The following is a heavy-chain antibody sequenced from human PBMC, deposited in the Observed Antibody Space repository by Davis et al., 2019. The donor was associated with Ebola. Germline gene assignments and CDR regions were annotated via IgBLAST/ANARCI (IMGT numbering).Heavy chain of an antibody. J-gene: IGHJ6*02. Sequence: PGGSLRLSCAASGFTFSSYGMHWVRQAPGKGLEWVAVISYDGSNKYYADSVKGRFTISRDNAKNTLYLQMNSLRAEDTAVYYCAKDQGGYCSGGSCGYGLDVWGQGTTVTVSS. V-gene: IGHV3-30*18. CDR2: ISYDGSNK. CDR3: AKDQGGYCSGGSCGYGLDV. CDR1: GFTFSSYG. D-gene: IGHD2-15*01.